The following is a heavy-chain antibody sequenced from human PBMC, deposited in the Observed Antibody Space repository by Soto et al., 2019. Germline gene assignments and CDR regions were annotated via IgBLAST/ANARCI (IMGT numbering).Heavy chain of an antibody. D-gene: IGHD3-10*01. V-gene: IGHV3-21*06. CDR1: GFTFSSST. CDR2: ISSSSSYI. J-gene: IGHJ4*02. Sequence: GGSLRLSCTGSGFTFSSSTMTWVRQGPGKGLEWVSSISSSSSYIYFADSLKGRFTISRDNAKNSLYLQMNSLRAEDTAVYYCARDIGELPACRGQRT. CDR3: ARDIGELPAC.